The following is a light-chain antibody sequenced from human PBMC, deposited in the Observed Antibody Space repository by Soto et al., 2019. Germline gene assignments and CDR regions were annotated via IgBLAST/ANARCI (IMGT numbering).Light chain of an antibody. J-gene: IGKJ5*01. V-gene: IGKV3D-15*01. CDR1: QSVTSN. CDR2: AAS. Sequence: EIVLTQSPDTLALTPCDVATLSCWPSQSVTSNLAWYQQKRGQAPRLLIYAASTRATGVPARFSGSGSGTEFTLTISSLQSEDFAVYYCQQYNNWPPITFGQGTRLEIK. CDR3: QQYNNWPPIT.